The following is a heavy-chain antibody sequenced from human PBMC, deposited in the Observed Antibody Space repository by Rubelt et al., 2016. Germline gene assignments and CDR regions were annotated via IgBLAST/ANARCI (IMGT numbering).Heavy chain of an antibody. D-gene: IGHD3-3*01. V-gene: IGHV3-23*04. Sequence: VQLVESGGGVVQPGRSLRLSCATSGLTFSRHHMHWVRQAPGKGPEWVSAISGTGGSTYYADSVKGRFTITRDNSKNTLSLQMNSLRAEDTAVYYCAKGRRITMLTLMDVWGQGTTVTVSS. CDR3: AKGRRITMLTLMDV. CDR2: ISGTGGST. CDR1: GLTFSRHH. J-gene: IGHJ6*02.